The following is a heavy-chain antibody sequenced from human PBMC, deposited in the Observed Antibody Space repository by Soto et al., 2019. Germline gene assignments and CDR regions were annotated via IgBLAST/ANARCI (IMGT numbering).Heavy chain of an antibody. J-gene: IGHJ1*01. CDR2: INHSGST. CDR3: AATQLRFFDWSTRTGYPQH. D-gene: IGHD3-9*01. V-gene: IGHV4-34*01. CDR1: GDSVTSHY. Sequence: SETLSLTCSFSGDSVTSHYLTWIRQSPEKGLEWIGEINHSGSTNYNPSLKSRVTISVDTSKNQFSLKLSSVTAADTAVYYCAATQLRFFDWSTRTGYPQHWGQGTLVTVSS.